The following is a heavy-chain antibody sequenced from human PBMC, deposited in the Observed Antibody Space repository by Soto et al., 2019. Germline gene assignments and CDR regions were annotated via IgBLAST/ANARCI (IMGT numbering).Heavy chain of an antibody. CDR3: ARDGGFSESYYYYGMDV. J-gene: IGHJ6*02. V-gene: IGHV1-46*01. Sequence: QVQLVQSGAEVKKPGASVKVSCKASGYTFTSYYMHWVRQAPGQGLEWMGIINPSGGSTSYAQKFQGRVTMTRYTSTSTDYMELSSLRSEDTAVYYCARDGGFSESYYYYGMDVWGQGTTVTVSS. CDR1: GYTFTSYY. CDR2: INPSGGST. D-gene: IGHD3-16*01.